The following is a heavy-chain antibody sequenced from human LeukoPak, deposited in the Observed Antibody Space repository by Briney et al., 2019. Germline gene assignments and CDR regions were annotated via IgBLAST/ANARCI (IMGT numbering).Heavy chain of an antibody. CDR3: AKDFYPLGNYVTYFDS. CDR2: ISGSGVST. J-gene: IGHJ4*02. D-gene: IGHD1-7*01. V-gene: IGHV3-23*01. Sequence: PGGSLRLSCAASGFTFSSYAMSWVRQAPGKGLEWVSTISGSGVSTYFADSVKGRFTISRDNSKNTLYLQMNSLRPEDTAVYYCAKDFYPLGNYVTYFDSWGQGTLVTVSS. CDR1: GFTFSSYA.